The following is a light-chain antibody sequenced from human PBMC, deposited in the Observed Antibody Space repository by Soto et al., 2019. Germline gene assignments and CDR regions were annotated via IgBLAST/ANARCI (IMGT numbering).Light chain of an antibody. CDR2: KAS. CDR3: QGYRFYAGR. V-gene: IGKV1-5*03. Sequence: RASQTIDSWLAWYQQRPGKPPNLLIYKASTLASGVPSRFSGSGPGTEFTLTIRCLQPDDFATYYCQGYRFYAGRFGKGTKV. J-gene: IGKJ1*01. CDR1: QTIDSW.